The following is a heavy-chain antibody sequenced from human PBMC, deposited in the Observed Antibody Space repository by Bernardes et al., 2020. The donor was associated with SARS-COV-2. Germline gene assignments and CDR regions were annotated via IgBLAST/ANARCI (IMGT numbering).Heavy chain of an antibody. Sequence: SVKVSCKSSGYTFTSYRISWLRQPPGQGLEGMGWISAYNGNTNYAQKLQGRVTMTTHTSTSTAYMELKSLRSNDTAVYYCARDWREYQLPFTGGAFDNWGQGTMVTVSS. CDR3: ARDWREYQLPFTGGAFDN. D-gene: IGHD2-2*01. J-gene: IGHJ3*02. CDR2: ISAYNGNT. CDR1: GYTFTSYR. V-gene: IGHV1-18*01.